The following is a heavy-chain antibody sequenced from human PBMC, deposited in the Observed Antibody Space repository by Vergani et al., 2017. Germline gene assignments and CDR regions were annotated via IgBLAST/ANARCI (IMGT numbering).Heavy chain of an antibody. V-gene: IGHV3-11*01. Sequence: QVQLVESGGGLVKPGGSLRLSCAASAFSFSDHYMTWIRQAPGNGLEWVSYISNSGNTIEYADSVKGRFSISRDHAKSSLFLQMDSLRAEDTAVYYCARDHRDYNNYPGTFDIWGQGSMVTVSS. J-gene: IGHJ3*02. CDR2: ISNSGNTI. CDR3: ARDHRDYNNYPGTFDI. CDR1: AFSFSDHY. D-gene: IGHD5-24*01.